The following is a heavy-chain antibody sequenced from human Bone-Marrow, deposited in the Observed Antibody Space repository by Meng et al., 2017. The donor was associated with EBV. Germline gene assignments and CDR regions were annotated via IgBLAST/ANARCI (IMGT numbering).Heavy chain of an antibody. CDR2: ISNDGTNE. CDR1: GFTFSRFS. J-gene: IGHJ4*02. D-gene: IGHD5-24*01. CDR3: ARDGGGGYNMIDY. V-gene: IGHV3-30-3*01. Sequence: VELVEGGGGVVQPGRSLRLSCVASGFTFSRFSMHWVRLLPGKGLESVAVISNDGTNEYYADSVKGRFTISRDNPKSTLYLQMNSLRAEDTALYYCARDGGGGYNMIDYWGQGTLVTVSS.